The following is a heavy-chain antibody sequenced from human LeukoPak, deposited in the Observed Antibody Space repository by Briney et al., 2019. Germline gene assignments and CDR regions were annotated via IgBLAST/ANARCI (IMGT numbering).Heavy chain of an antibody. D-gene: IGHD3-9*01. CDR3: ARDLVGGILTGYENWFDP. CDR2: IYHSGST. Sequence: PSETLSLTCTVSGGSISSSSYYWGWIRQPPGKGLEWIGSIYHSGSTYYNPSLKSRVTISVDTSKNQFSLKLSSVTAADTAVYYCARDLVGGILTGYENWFDPWGQGTLVTVSS. CDR1: GGSISSSSYY. J-gene: IGHJ5*02. V-gene: IGHV4-39*07.